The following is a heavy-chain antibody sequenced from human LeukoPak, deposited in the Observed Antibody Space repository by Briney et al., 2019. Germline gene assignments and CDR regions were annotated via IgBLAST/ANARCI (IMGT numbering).Heavy chain of an antibody. D-gene: IGHD3-10*01. CDR2: IIPIFGTA. CDR3: ARGSYGSGSYKDY. J-gene: IGHJ4*02. V-gene: IGHV1-69*13. Sequence: SVKVSCKASGGTFGSYAISWVRQAPGQGLEGMGGIIPIFGTANYAQKFQGRVTITADESTSTAYMELSSLRSEDTAVYYCARGSYGSGSYKDYWGQGTLVTVSS. CDR1: GGTFGSYA.